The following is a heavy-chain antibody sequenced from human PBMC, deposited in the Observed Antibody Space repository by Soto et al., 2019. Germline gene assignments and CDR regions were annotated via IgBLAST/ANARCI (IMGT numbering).Heavy chain of an antibody. CDR1: GGTFNSYT. J-gene: IGHJ4*02. V-gene: IGHV1-69*02. CDR3: ATSYGSGSTHFDF. CDR2: VNPIVSMS. D-gene: IGHD3-10*01. Sequence: QVQLVQSGAEVKKPGSSVKVSCTASGGTFNSYTINWVRQAPGQGLEWVGRVNPIVSMSNYARKFQGRVTINADKSTSTAYMYLTSLKSDDTAVYYCATSYGSGSTHFDFWGQVSLVTVSS.